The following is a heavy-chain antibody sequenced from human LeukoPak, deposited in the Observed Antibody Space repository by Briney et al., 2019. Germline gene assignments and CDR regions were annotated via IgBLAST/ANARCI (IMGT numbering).Heavy chain of an antibody. CDR1: GFTFSRYL. V-gene: IGHV3-23*01. J-gene: IGHJ4*02. Sequence: GGSLRLSCAASGFTFSRYLMNWVRQAPGKGLEWVSTISGSGDSTYYADSVKGRFTISRDNSKNTLYLQMNSLRAEDTAVYYCARDRGYSCGYWGQGTLVTVSS. CDR3: ARDRGYSCGY. CDR2: ISGSGDST. D-gene: IGHD5-18*01.